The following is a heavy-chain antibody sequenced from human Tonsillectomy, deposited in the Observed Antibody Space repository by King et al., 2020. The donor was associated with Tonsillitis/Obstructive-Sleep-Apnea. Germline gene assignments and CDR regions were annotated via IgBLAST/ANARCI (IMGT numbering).Heavy chain of an antibody. V-gene: IGHV3-48*02. CDR2: ISSSSRSI. D-gene: IGHD3-16*01. J-gene: IGHJ4*01. CDR3: WGGAEELLSVPDF. Sequence: VQLVESGGGLLQPGGSLRLSCTASGFTFSSHSMNWVRQAPGKGLEGISFISSSSRSIYYADSVKGRFTISRANAKNSLYLQMNSLRDEDTALYYFWGGAEELLSVPDFWGQGTLVTVSS. CDR1: GFTFSSHS.